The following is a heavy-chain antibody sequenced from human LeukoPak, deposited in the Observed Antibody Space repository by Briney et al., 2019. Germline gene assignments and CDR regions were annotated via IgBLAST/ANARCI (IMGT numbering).Heavy chain of an antibody. Sequence: SETLSLTCTVSGGSISSYYWSWIRQPPGKGLEWIGYIYYSGSTNYNPSLKSRVTISVDTSKNQFSLKLSSVTAADTAVYYCARAMYSGSYYYYYGMDVWGQGTTVTVSS. CDR3: ARAMYSGSYYYYYGMDV. J-gene: IGHJ6*02. CDR1: GGSISSYY. CDR2: IYYSGST. D-gene: IGHD1-26*01. V-gene: IGHV4-59*01.